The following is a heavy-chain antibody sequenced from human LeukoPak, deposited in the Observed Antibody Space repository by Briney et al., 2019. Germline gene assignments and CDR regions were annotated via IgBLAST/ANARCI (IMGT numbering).Heavy chain of an antibody. CDR2: IGHSGTT. Sequence: SETLSLTCSVYGGSLNGYYWSWIRQPPGKGLEWIGEIGHSGTTNYNPSLTSRVTMSLDTSKNQFSLKLNSATAADTAVYYCARVPLRFLEPSDYWGQGTLVTVSS. CDR3: ARVPLRFLEPSDY. V-gene: IGHV4-34*01. J-gene: IGHJ4*02. D-gene: IGHD3-3*01. CDR1: GGSLNGYY.